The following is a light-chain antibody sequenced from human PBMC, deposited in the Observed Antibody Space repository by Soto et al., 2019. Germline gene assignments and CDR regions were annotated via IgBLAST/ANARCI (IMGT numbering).Light chain of an antibody. V-gene: IGKV3-15*01. CDR2: GAS. CDR3: QQYNNCPQT. CDR1: QTIRSS. J-gene: IGKJ1*01. Sequence: EVVMTQSPATLSVSLGERATLSCRASQTIRSSLAWYQQKPGQAPRLLIYGASTRASDIPARFGGSGSGKEFTLTVSTLQSEDSAIYYCQQYNNCPQTFGQGTKVEIK.